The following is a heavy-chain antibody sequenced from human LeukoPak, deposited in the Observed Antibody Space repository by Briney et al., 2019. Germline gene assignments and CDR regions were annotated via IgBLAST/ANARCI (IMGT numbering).Heavy chain of an antibody. CDR1: GGTFSSYA. CDR3: ARDFGYSSGWYADY. CDR2: ISAYNGNT. D-gene: IGHD6-19*01. Sequence: ASVKVSCKASGGTFSSYAISWVRQAPGQGLEWMGWISAYNGNTNYAQKLQGRVTMTTDTSTSTAYMELRSLRSDDTAVYYCARDFGYSSGWYADYWGQGTLVTVSS. V-gene: IGHV1-18*01. J-gene: IGHJ4*02.